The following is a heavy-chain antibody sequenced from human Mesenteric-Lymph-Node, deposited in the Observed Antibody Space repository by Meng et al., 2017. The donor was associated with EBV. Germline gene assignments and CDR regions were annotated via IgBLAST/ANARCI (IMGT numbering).Heavy chain of an antibody. D-gene: IGHD1-26*01. CDR2: INPSGGNT. Sequence: LVQSWAEVRKPGASVKISCKASGYTFTSYYMHWLRQAPGQGFEWIGIINPSGGNTIYAQNFQGRVTMTRDTSTSTVYMELHSLRSDDTAMYYCARDSQWEIHTDPDYWGLGTLVTVSS. CDR3: ARDSQWEIHTDPDY. J-gene: IGHJ4*02. V-gene: IGHV1-46*01. CDR1: GYTFTSYY.